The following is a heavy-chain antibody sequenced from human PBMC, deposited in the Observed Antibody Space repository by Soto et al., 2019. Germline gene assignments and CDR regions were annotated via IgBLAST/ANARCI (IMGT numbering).Heavy chain of an antibody. CDR1: GGSISSGGYY. Sequence: QVQLQESGPGLVKPSQTLSLTCTVSGGSISSGGYYWSWIRQHPGKGLEWIGYIYYSGSTYYNPSLKSRVTLSVDTSKNQFSLKLSSVTAADTAVYYCARDGYYGSGSSNWFDPWGQGTLVTVSS. J-gene: IGHJ5*02. CDR2: IYYSGST. CDR3: ARDGYYGSGSSNWFDP. D-gene: IGHD3-10*01. V-gene: IGHV4-31*03.